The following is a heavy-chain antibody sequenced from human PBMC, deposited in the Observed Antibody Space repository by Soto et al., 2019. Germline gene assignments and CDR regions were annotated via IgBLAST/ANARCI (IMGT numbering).Heavy chain of an antibody. Sequence: PGSSRRLSVTAPDIPFRNSDMDGCGHSPGKALEGWGQINIKIDADKTDCAAPVKCRFTLSRHDSKNTVYLQMNGLEIEHTAMFYCAIRFTAVATGSFDYWGQGNLVTVSS. CDR1: DIPFRNSD. D-gene: IGHD4-17*01. J-gene: IGHJ4*02. V-gene: IGHV3-15*07. CDR3: AIRFTAVATGSFDY. CDR2: INIKIDADKT.